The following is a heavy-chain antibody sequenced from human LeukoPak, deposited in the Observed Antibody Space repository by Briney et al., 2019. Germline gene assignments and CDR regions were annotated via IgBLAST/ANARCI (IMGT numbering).Heavy chain of an antibody. CDR3: ARGEYDFWSGYLYYYYYYMDV. D-gene: IGHD3-3*01. J-gene: IGHJ6*03. CDR2: ISSSSSTI. CDR1: GFTFSSYS. V-gene: IGHV3-48*04. Sequence: GGSLRLPCAASGFTFSSYSMNWVRQAPGKGLEWVSYISSSSSTIYYADSVKGRFTISRDNAKNSLYLQMNSLRAEDTAVYYCARGEYDFWSGYLYYYYYYMDVWGKGTTVTVSS.